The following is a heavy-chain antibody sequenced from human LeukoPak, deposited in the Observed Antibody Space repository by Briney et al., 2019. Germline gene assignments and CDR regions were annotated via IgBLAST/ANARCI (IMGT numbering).Heavy chain of an antibody. CDR3: TRESYDFWSGYHSTPLGYFDY. CDR1: GFTFGDYA. CDR2: IRSKAYGGTT. J-gene: IGHJ4*02. V-gene: IGHV3-49*04. D-gene: IGHD3-3*01. Sequence: GGSLRLSCAASGFTFGDYAMSWVRQAPGKGLEWVGFIRSKAYGGTTEYAASVKGRFTISRDDSKSIAYLQMNSLKTEDTAVYYCTRESYDFWSGYHSTPLGYFDYWGQGTLVTVSS.